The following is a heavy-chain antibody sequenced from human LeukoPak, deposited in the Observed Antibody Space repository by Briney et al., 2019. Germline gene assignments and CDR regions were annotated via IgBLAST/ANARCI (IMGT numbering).Heavy chain of an antibody. CDR2: IYHSGST. D-gene: IGHD6-13*01. CDR3: ATLISSSWGVNWFDP. J-gene: IGHJ5*02. CDR1: GGSISSGGYS. V-gene: IGHV4-30-2*01. Sequence: SETLSLTCAVSGGSISSGGYSWSWIRQPPGKGLEWIGYIYHSGSTNYNPSLKSRVTISVDTSKNQFSLKLSSVTAADTAVYYCATLISSSWGVNWFDPWGQGTLVTVSS.